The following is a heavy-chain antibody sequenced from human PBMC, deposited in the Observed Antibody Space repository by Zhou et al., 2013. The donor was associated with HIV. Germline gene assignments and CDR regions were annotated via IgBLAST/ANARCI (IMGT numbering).Heavy chain of an antibody. CDR2: IDYSGIT. CDR1: GYSISSGYY. V-gene: IGHV4-61*01. D-gene: IGHD3-10*01. J-gene: IGHJ3*02. CDR3: ARDHYYGSGLVILDAFDI. Sequence: QVQLQESGPRLVKPSETLPLTCAVSGYSISSGYYWGWIRQPPGKGLEWIGYIDYSGITKYNPSLKSRVTISVDTSKNQFSVKLSSVTAADTAVYYCARDHYYGSGLVILDAFDIWGQGTMVTVSS.